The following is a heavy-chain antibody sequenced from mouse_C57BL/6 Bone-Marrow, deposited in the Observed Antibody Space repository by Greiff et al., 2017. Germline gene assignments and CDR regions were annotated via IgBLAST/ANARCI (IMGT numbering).Heavy chain of an antibody. CDR1: GYTFTSYW. D-gene: IGHD2-3*01. Sequence: VQRVESGAELAKPGASVKLSCKASGYTFTSYWMHWVKQRPGQGLEWIGYINPSSGYTKYNQKFKDKATLTADKSSSTAYMPLSSLTYEDSAVYYCARSNDYWYFDVWGTGTTVTVSS. CDR3: ARSNDYWYFDV. V-gene: IGHV1-7*01. CDR2: INPSSGYT. J-gene: IGHJ1*03.